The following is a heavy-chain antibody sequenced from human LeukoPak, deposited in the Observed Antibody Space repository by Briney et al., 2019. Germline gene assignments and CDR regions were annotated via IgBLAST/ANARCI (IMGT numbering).Heavy chain of an antibody. Sequence: PSETLSLTCTVSGGSISSSSYYWGWIRQPPGKGLEWIGSIYYSGSTNYNPSLKSRVTISVDTSKNQFSLKLSSVTAADTAVYYCARQGRGSVVTFDYWGQGTLVTVSS. CDR2: IYYSGST. D-gene: IGHD4-23*01. CDR3: ARQGRGSVVTFDY. V-gene: IGHV4-39*01. J-gene: IGHJ4*02. CDR1: GGSISSSSYY.